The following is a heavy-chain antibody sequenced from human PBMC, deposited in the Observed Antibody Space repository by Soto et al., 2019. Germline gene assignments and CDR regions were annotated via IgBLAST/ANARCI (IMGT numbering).Heavy chain of an antibody. CDR3: ARGKNVVGIEQPAYYYYYYGMDV. V-gene: IGHV1-69*01. D-gene: IGHD2-2*01. CDR1: GGTFSSYA. Sequence: HVQLVQSGAEVKKPRSSVKVSCKASGGTFSSYAISWVRQAPGQGLEWTGGIIPIFGTAHYAQKFQGRVTITADESTSTAYMELSSLRYEDTAVYYCARGKNVVGIEQPAYYYYYYGMDVWGQGNTVTVSS. J-gene: IGHJ6*02. CDR2: IIPIFGTA.